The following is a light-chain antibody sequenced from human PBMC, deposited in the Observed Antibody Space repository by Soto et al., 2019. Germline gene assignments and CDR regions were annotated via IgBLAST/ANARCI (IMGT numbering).Light chain of an antibody. CDR3: SSYTSSSTPWV. Sequence: QSVLTQPASVSGSPGQSITISCTGTSSDVGGYNYVSWYQQHPGKANKLMIYDVSNRPSGVSNRFSGSKSGNTASLTISGLQAEDEADYYCSSYTSSSTPWVFGTGTKVTVL. CDR2: DVS. V-gene: IGLV2-14*01. CDR1: SSDVGGYNY. J-gene: IGLJ1*01.